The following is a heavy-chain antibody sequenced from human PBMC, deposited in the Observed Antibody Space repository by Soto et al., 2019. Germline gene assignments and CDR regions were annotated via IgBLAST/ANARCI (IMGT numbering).Heavy chain of an antibody. CDR1: GASMSDYY. Sequence: QVQLQESGPGLVKPSQTLSLTCTVSGASMSDYYGSWIRQSPGKGLEHIGYLHYSGSDNYNPSLKSRVTLSMDRYKNQFSLRLSYVTAADTAIYYCARSGHSFAGAVWGQGILVTVSS. D-gene: IGHD3-16*01. V-gene: IGHV4-59*01. J-gene: IGHJ4*02. CDR2: LHYSGSD. CDR3: ARSGHSFAGAV.